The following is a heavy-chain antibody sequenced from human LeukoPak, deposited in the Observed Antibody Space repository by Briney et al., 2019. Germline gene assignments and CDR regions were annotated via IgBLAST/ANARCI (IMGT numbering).Heavy chain of an antibody. Sequence: GASVKVSCKASEGTFSIYGISWVRQAPGQGLEWMGGIIPSYGATEYAQKFQGRVAITADKFTSTAYMDLSNLRSEDTAMYYCTRGKYDDWSSRAPEVPPHDYYYNYYMDVWGKGTMVTVSS. D-gene: IGHD3-3*01. CDR2: IIPSYGAT. CDR1: EGTFSIYG. V-gene: IGHV1-69*06. CDR3: TRGKYDDWSSRAPEVPPHDYYYNYYMDV. J-gene: IGHJ6*03.